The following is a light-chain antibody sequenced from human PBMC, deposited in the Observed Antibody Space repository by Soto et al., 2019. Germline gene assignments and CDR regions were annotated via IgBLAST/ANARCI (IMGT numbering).Light chain of an antibody. CDR2: DAS. V-gene: IGKV3D-20*01. CDR3: QRYGTSPQT. Sequence: EIVLTQTPATLSLSPGERATLSCGASQSVSSGYIAWYQQKPGLAPRLLLFDASRRATGIPDRFSGSGSGTDFTLTISRLEPEDFAVYYCQRYGTSPQTFGQGTKV. J-gene: IGKJ1*01. CDR1: QSVSSGY.